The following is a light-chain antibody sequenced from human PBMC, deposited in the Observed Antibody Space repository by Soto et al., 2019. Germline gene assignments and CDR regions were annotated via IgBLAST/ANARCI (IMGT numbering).Light chain of an antibody. Sequence: IQLTQSPSSLSASVGDRVTISCRASQGIANFLAWYQQKPGKDPKLLIYGASTLQSGVPSRFSVSGSGTDFTLTISCLQPEDFATYYCQQLNSFPLPFGPGTNVDIK. CDR3: QQLNSFPLP. CDR1: QGIANF. J-gene: IGKJ3*01. CDR2: GAS. V-gene: IGKV1-9*01.